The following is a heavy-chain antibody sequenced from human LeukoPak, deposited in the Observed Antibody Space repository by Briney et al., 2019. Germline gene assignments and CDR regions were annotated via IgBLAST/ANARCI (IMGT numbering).Heavy chain of an antibody. CDR1: GFTFSSYD. V-gene: IGHV3-13*01. Sequence: GGSLRLSCAASGFTFSSYDMHWVRHATGKGLEWVSAIGTAGDTYYPGSVKGRFTISRENAKNSLYLQMNSLRAGDTAVYYCARATGGSYYDYYYGMDVWGQGTTVTVSS. CDR2: IGTAGDT. J-gene: IGHJ6*02. D-gene: IGHD1-26*01. CDR3: ARATGGSYYDYYYGMDV.